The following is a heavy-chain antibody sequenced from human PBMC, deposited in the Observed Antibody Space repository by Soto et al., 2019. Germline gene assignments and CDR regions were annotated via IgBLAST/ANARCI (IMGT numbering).Heavy chain of an antibody. J-gene: IGHJ6*02. CDR1: GGSISSYY. CDR2: IYYSGST. Sequence: SETLSLTCTVSGGSISSYYWSWLRQPPGKGLEWIGYIYYSGSTNYNPSLKSRVTISVNTSKNQFSLKLRSVTAADTAVYYCARGWVEWLFPYYYYYGMDVWGQGTTVTVSS. D-gene: IGHD3-3*01. CDR3: ARGWVEWLFPYYYYYGMDV. V-gene: IGHV4-59*01.